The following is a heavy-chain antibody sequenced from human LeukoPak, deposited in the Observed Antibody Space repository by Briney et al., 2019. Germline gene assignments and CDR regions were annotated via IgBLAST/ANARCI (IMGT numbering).Heavy chain of an antibody. Sequence: GGSLRLSCAASGFTVSSNYMSWVRQAPGKGLEWVSVLYSGGSTYYADSVKGRFTISRDNSKNTLYLQMTSLRAEDTAVYYCARGGYGSSGYYYNWGQGTLVTVSS. J-gene: IGHJ4*02. CDR3: ARGGYGSSGYYYN. CDR1: GFTVSSNY. CDR2: LYSGGST. D-gene: IGHD3-22*01. V-gene: IGHV3-53*01.